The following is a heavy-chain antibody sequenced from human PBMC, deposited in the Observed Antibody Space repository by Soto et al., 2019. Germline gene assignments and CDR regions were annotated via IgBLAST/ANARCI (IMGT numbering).Heavy chain of an antibody. CDR1: GFTFSSYW. Sequence: GGSLRLSCAASGFTFSSYWMSWVRQAPGKGLEWVANIKQDGSEKYYVDSVKGRFTISRDNAKNSLYLQMNSLRAEDTAVYYCARDSSSWLTYYYYYYGMDVWGQGTTVTVSS. CDR3: ARDSSSWLTYYYYYYGMDV. D-gene: IGHD6-13*01. CDR2: IKQDGSEK. V-gene: IGHV3-7*05. J-gene: IGHJ6*02.